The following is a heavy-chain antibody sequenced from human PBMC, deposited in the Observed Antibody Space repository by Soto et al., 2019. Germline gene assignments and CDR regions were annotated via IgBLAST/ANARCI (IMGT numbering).Heavy chain of an antibody. Sequence: SETLSLTCTVSGGSISSGGYYWSWIRQHPGKGLEWIGYIYYSGSTYYNPSLKSRVTISVDTSKNQFSLKLSSVTAADTAVYYCARESAAGTLIQADSDYWGQGTLVTVSS. CDR2: IYYSGST. J-gene: IGHJ4*02. CDR3: ARESAAGTLIQADSDY. V-gene: IGHV4-31*03. D-gene: IGHD6-13*01. CDR1: GGSISSGGYY.